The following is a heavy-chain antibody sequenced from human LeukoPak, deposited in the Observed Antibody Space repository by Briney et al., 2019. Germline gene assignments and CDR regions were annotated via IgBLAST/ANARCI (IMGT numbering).Heavy chain of an antibody. Sequence: SETLSLTCTVSGGSFSSHYWSWIRQPPGKGLEWIGYISYIGSTNYNPSLKSRVTISVDTSKNQFSLKLSSVTAADTAVYYCARQLGVGPTDENWFDPWGQGTLVTVSS. J-gene: IGHJ5*02. CDR1: GGSFSSHY. CDR3: ARQLGVGPTDENWFDP. D-gene: IGHD1-26*01. CDR2: ISYIGST. V-gene: IGHV4-59*08.